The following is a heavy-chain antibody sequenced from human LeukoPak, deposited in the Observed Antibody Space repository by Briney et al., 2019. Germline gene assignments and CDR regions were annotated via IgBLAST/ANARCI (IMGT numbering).Heavy chain of an antibody. CDR2: IIPIFGTA. Sequence: ASVTVSCKASGGTFSSYAISWVRQAPGQGLEWMGGIIPIFGTANYAQKFQGRVTITTDESTSTAYMELSSLRSEDTAVYYCARGRHHILTGYYYYYYMDVWGKGTTVTVSS. CDR1: GGTFSSYA. D-gene: IGHD3-9*01. V-gene: IGHV1-69*05. CDR3: ARGRHHILTGYYYYYYMDV. J-gene: IGHJ6*03.